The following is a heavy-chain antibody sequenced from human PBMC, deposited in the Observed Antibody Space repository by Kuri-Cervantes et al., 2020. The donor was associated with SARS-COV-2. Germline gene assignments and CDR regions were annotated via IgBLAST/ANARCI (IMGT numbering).Heavy chain of an antibody. J-gene: IGHJ3*02. CDR1: GYTFTDYY. V-gene: IGHV1-2*04. CDR3: ARSTPFRRLLVISQGGAFDI. D-gene: IGHD3-22*01. CDR2: INPNSGGT. Sequence: ASVKVSCKASGYTFTDYYMHWVRQVPGQGLEWMGWINPNSGGTNSAQKFQGWVTMTRDTSISTVYMELSRLRSDDTAVYYCARSTPFRRLLVISQGGAFDIWGQGTMVTVSS.